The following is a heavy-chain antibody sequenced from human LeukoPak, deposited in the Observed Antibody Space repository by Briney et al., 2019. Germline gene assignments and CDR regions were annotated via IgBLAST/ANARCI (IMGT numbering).Heavy chain of an antibody. J-gene: IGHJ4*02. D-gene: IGHD6-13*01. CDR2: INHSGST. CDR1: GGSFSGYY. CDR3: AREVKGYSSSWLDY. V-gene: IGHV4-34*01. Sequence: SETLSLTCAVYGGSFSGYYWSWIRQPPGKGLEWIGEINHSGSTNYNPSLKSRVTISVDTSKNQFSLKLSSVTAADTAVYYCAREVKGYSSSWLDYWGQGTLVTVSS.